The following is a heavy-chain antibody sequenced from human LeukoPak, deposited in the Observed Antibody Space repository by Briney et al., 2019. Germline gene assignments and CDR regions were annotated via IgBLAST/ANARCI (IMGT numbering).Heavy chain of an antibody. CDR3: ARGWGPAYCGGDCHRHFDY. D-gene: IGHD2-21*02. CDR2: IYNSGST. Sequence: SQTLSLTCAVAGGSISGGGYSYNWIRQPPGKGLEWIGYIYNSGSTSYNPSLKSRVTMSVDTSKNQFSLKLSFVTAADTAVYYCARGWGPAYCGGDCHRHFDYWGQGALLTVSS. V-gene: IGHV4-30-4*07. J-gene: IGHJ4*02. CDR1: GGSISGGGYS.